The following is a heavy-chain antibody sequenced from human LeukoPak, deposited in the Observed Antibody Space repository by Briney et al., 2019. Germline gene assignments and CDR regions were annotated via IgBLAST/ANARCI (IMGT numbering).Heavy chain of an antibody. CDR3: ARGARMAFYALFYMDI. CDR1: GGSITRHY. V-gene: IGHV4-59*11. D-gene: IGHD5/OR15-5a*01. Sequence: PSETLSLTCTVSGGSITRHYWIWIRQSPERGLDWIGDISSSGSTGYNPSLRGRVTISVDTSTNRFFLSLSSVPAADTAVYYCARGARMAFYALFYMDIWGKGTTVTVSS. CDR2: ISSSGST. J-gene: IGHJ6*03.